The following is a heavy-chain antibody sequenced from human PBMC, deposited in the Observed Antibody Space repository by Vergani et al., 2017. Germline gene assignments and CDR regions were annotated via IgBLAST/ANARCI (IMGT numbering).Heavy chain of an antibody. CDR3: ARDVVVTATAGFRDAFDI. D-gene: IGHD2-21*02. CDR2: ISSSGSTI. CDR1: GFNISHYY. Sequence: QLHLAASGGGFVKPGGSLRLSCSASGFNISHYYMSRIRQAPGKGLEWVSYISSSGSTIFHADSVKGRFTIPSDSANKSLYLQMTSLTSEDTAMYYCARDVVVTATAGFRDAFDIWGQGTMVTVSS. V-gene: IGHV3-11*04. J-gene: IGHJ3*02.